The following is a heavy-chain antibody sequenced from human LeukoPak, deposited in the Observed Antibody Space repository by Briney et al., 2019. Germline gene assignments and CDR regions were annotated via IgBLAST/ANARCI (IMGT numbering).Heavy chain of an antibody. D-gene: IGHD6-13*01. CDR2: INTYTGSP. CDR1: GYTFTSYS. Sequence: ASVKVSCKASGYTFTSYSMNWVRQAPGQGLEWMGWINTYTGSPTYAQGFTGRFVFSLDTSVSTVYLQISSLKAEDTAVYYCARQYSSSTNWFDPWGQGTLVTVSS. V-gene: IGHV7-4-1*02. CDR3: ARQYSSSTNWFDP. J-gene: IGHJ5*02.